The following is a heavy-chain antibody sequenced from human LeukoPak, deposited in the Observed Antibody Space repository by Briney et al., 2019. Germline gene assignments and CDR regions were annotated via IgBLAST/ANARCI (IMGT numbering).Heavy chain of an antibody. CDR1: GFTFSSYW. D-gene: IGHD6-13*01. CDR2: IKEDGSEK. J-gene: IGHJ4*02. V-gene: IGHV3-7*03. CDR3: ARDEGVYSRVAATEY. Sequence: GGSLRLSCAASGFTFSSYWMSWVRQAPGRGLEWVANIKEDGSEKYYADSVKGRFTISRDNARNSLYLQMNSLRAEDTAVYYCARDEGVYSRVAATEYWGQGTLVIVSS.